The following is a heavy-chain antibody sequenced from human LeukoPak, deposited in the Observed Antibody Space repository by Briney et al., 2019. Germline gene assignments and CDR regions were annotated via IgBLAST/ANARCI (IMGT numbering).Heavy chain of an antibody. CDR1: NGSISSYS. CDR2: IYNSWNT. Sequence: SGTLSLTCTVSNGSISSYSWSWIRQPPGKGLEWIGYIYNSWNTNYYPSLKSRVTMSVDTSKNQFSLRLSSVTAADTAVYYCARQTRYNYGLGFDFWGQGALVTVPP. D-gene: IGHD5-18*01. CDR3: ARQTRYNYGLGFDF. J-gene: IGHJ4*02. V-gene: IGHV4-59*08.